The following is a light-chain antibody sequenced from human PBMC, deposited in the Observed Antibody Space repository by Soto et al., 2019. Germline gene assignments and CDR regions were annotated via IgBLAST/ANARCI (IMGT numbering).Light chain of an antibody. Sequence: QSVLTQSHSASASPGALVKLTCTLSSGHSDYAIAWHQQQPEKGPRYLMKVTIDGSHSKGDVIPDRFSGSSSGADRYLTISSLRSDDEADYYCQAWGTGGVFGGGTKLAVL. CDR3: QAWGTGGV. CDR1: SGHSDYA. V-gene: IGLV4-69*01. CDR2: VTIDGSH. J-gene: IGLJ3*02.